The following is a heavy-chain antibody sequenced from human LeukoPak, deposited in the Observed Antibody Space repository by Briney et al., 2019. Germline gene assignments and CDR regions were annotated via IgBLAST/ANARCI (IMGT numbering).Heavy chain of an antibody. CDR3: ARGSTHQYYYDSSGYYPLDY. D-gene: IGHD3-22*01. CDR1: GFTFSGFI. J-gene: IGHJ4*02. Sequence: PGGSLRLSCAASGFTFSGFIMNWVRQAPGKGLEWVSYISSSGSTIYHADSVKGRFTISRDNAKNSLYLQMNSLRAEDTAVYYCARGSTHQYYYDSSGYYPLDYWGQGTLVTVSS. CDR2: ISSSGSTI. V-gene: IGHV3-48*04.